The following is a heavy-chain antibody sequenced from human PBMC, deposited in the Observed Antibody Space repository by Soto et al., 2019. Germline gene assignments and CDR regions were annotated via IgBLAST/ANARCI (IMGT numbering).Heavy chain of an antibody. CDR1: GFSLSTSGVG. CDR2: IYWDDDK. CDR3: AYLPCSGGSCYWFSFSGMDV. J-gene: IGHJ6*02. D-gene: IGHD2-15*01. Sequence: QITLKESGPTLVKPTQTLTLTSTFSGFSLSTSGVGVAWIRQPPGKALEWLALIYWDDDKRYRPSLESRLTITKDTSKIQVVLTMTNMDSVDTATYYCAYLPCSGGSCYWFSFSGMDVWGQGTKVTVSS. V-gene: IGHV2-5*02.